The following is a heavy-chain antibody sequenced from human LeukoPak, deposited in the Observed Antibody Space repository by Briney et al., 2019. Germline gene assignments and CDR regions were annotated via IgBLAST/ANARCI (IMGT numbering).Heavy chain of an antibody. V-gene: IGHV4-61*02. J-gene: IGHJ4*02. Sequence: PSETLSLTCTVSGGSLNSGSYYWSWIRQPAGEGLEWIGRIYTTGSTNYNPSLKSRVTISVDTSKNQFSLKLTSVTAADTAVYYCARNSRITGIFDYWGQGTPVTVSS. CDR2: IYTTGST. CDR3: ARNSRITGIFDY. CDR1: GGSLNSGSYY. D-gene: IGHD1-20*01.